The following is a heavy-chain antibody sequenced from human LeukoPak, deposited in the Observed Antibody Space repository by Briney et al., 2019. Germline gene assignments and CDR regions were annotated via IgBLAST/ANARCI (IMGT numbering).Heavy chain of an antibody. D-gene: IGHD1-26*01. V-gene: IGHV3-23*01. CDR1: GFTFRSYA. Sequence: GGSLRLSCAASGFTFRSYAMSWVRQAPGKGLEWVSIISGSGDNTYYADSVKGRFTISRDNSKNTLYLQMNSLRDEDTALYYCAKPSVQSGSYYHSYFDYWGQGTLITVSS. J-gene: IGHJ4*02. CDR2: ISGSGDNT. CDR3: AKPSVQSGSYYHSYFDY.